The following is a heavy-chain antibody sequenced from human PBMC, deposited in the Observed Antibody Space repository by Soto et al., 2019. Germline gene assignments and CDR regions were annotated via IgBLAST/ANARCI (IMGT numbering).Heavy chain of an antibody. J-gene: IGHJ6*02. CDR1: GFTFSSYS. V-gene: IGHV3-48*02. CDR2: ISSSSSTI. CDR3: ASHLGDDFWSGYYPIYYYYYYGMDV. Sequence: GGSLRLSCAASGFTFSSYSMNWVRQAPGKGLEWVSYISSSSSTIYYADSVKGRFTISRDNAKNSLYLQMNSLRDEDTAVYYCASHLGDDFWSGYYPIYYYYYYGMDVWGQGTTVTVSS. D-gene: IGHD3-3*01.